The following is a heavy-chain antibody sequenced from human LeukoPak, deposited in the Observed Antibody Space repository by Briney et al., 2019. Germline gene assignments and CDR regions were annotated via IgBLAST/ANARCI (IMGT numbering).Heavy chain of an antibody. J-gene: IGHJ6*03. D-gene: IGHD1-7*01. Sequence: ASVKVSCKVSGYTFTDYYMHWVQQAPGKGLEWMGLVDPEDGETIYAEKFQGRVTITADTSTDTACMELSSLRSEDTAVYYCATGSRTTGYYYYYMDVWGKGTTVTVSS. CDR1: GYTFTDYY. CDR2: VDPEDGET. CDR3: ATGSRTTGYYYYYMDV. V-gene: IGHV1-69-2*01.